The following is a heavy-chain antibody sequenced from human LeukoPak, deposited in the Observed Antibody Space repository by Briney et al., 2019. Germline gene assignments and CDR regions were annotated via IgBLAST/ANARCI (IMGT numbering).Heavy chain of an antibody. CDR1: GGSISSYY. V-gene: IGHV4-39*01. CDR3: ARITYYDFWSGYYTLNDAFDI. J-gene: IGHJ3*02. Sequence: PSETLSLTCTVSGGSISSYYWGWIRQPPGKGLEWIGSIYYSGSTYYNPSLKSRVTISVDTSKNQFSLKLSSVTAADTAVYYCARITYYDFWSGYYTLNDAFDIWGQGTMVTVSS. CDR2: IYYSGST. D-gene: IGHD3-3*01.